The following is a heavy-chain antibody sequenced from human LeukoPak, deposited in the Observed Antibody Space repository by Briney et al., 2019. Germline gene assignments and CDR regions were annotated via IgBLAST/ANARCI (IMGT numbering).Heavy chain of an antibody. CDR2: IIPIFGTA. CDR1: GGTFSSYA. Sequence: SVKVSCKASGGTFSSYAISWVRQAPGQGLEWMGRIIPIFGTANYAQKFQGRVTITTDESTSTAYMELSSLRSEDTAVYYCARSLPSLHPTVTFTWDYWGQGTLVTVSS. D-gene: IGHD4-17*01. CDR3: ARSLPSLHPTVTFTWDY. V-gene: IGHV1-69*05. J-gene: IGHJ4*02.